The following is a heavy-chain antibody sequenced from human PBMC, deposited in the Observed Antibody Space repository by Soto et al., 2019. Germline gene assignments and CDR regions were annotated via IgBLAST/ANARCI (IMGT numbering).Heavy chain of an antibody. CDR3: ARVLAQLVHEGDAFDI. CDR2: ISYDGSNK. CDR1: GFTFSSYA. V-gene: IGHV3-30-3*01. Sequence: QVQLVESGGGVVQPGRSLRLSCAASGFTFSSYAMHWVRQAPGKGLEWVAVISYDGSNKYYADSVKGRFTISRDNSKYKLYLQMNSLRAEDTAVYYCARVLAQLVHEGDAFDIWGQGTMVTVSS. D-gene: IGHD6-6*01. J-gene: IGHJ3*02.